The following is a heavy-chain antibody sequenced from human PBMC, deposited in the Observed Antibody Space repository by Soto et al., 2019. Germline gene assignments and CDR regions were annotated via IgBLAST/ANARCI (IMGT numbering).Heavy chain of an antibody. CDR3: ARDKQLVWYGYYGMDV. D-gene: IGHD6-6*01. CDR1: GYTFTSYH. J-gene: IGHJ6*02. Sequence: GASVKVSCKASGYTFTSYHIHWVRQAPGQGLEWMGVINPSVGSTTYAQKFQGRVTMTRDTSASTVYMELNSLRSEDTAVYYCARDKQLVWYGYYGMDVWGQGTTVTVSS. V-gene: IGHV1-46*01. CDR2: INPSVGST.